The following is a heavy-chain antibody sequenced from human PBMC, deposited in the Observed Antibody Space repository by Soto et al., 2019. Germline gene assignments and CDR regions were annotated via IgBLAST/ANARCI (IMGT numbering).Heavy chain of an antibody. Sequence: EVQLVESGGGLIQPGGSLRLICAASGLSVTANYMTWVRQAPGKGLEWLSIIYRGGGTYYADSLKGRAIISRDGSRNMVFLQMNSLTAEDAGVYYCARGDDSETFDIWGRGTAVNVSS. J-gene: IGHJ3*02. V-gene: IGHV3-53*01. CDR3: ARGDDSETFDI. CDR1: GLSVTANY. CDR2: IYRGGGT. D-gene: IGHD3-10*01.